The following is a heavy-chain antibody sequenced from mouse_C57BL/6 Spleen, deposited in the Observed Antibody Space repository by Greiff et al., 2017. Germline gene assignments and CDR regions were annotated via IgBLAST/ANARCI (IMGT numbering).Heavy chain of an antibody. J-gene: IGHJ2*01. V-gene: IGHV5-4*01. D-gene: IGHD1-1*01. CDR1: GFTFSSYA. Sequence: DVHLVESGGGLVKPGGSLKLSCAASGFTFSSYAMSWVRQTPEKRLEWVATISDGGSYTYYPDNVKGRFTISRDNAKNNLYLQMSHLKSEDTAMYYCSRDWDYYGSSYDWGQGTTLTVSS. CDR3: SRDWDYYGSSYD. CDR2: ISDGGSYT.